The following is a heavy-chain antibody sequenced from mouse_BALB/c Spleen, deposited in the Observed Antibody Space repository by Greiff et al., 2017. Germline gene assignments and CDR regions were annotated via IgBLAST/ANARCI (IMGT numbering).Heavy chain of an antibody. CDR1: GYTFTSYW. D-gene: IGHD2-3*01. CDR3: ARSGYDGYYEAY. CDR2: IYPGDGDT. J-gene: IGHJ3*01. Sequence: VQLQQSGAELARPGASVKLSCKASGYTFTSYWMQWVKQRPGQGLEWIGAIYPGDGDTRYTQKFKGKATLTADKSSSTAYMQLSSLASEDSAVYYCARSGYDGYYEAYWGQGTLVTVSA. V-gene: IGHV1-87*01.